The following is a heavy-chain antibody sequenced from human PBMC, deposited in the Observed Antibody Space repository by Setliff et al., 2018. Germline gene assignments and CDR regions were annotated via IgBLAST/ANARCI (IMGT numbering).Heavy chain of an antibody. J-gene: IGHJ4*02. V-gene: IGHV4-38-2*01. D-gene: IGHD2-21*01. CDR2: VYHMYQSKTT. Sequence: LSLTCAVSGLPINSGYYWGWVRRSPGKGLEWIGCVYHMYQSKTTYHNPSLKSRVTISLDTSKNQFSLKLSSVTAADTAVYYCVRVPAFGGIVGTHGVDYWGQGTLVTVSS. CDR1: GLPINSGYY. CDR3: VRVPAFGGIVGTHGVDY.